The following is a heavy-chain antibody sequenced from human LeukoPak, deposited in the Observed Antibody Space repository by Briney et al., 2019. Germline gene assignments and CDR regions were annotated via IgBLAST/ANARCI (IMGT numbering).Heavy chain of an antibody. Sequence: GGSLRLSCAASGFTFSTSAISWVRQAPGKGLEWVSSISGSAGSTYYADSVKGRFTISRDNSKNTVYLQMKGLRAEDTAVYYCAKIIGFFDPWSQGTLVIVSS. D-gene: IGHD2/OR15-2a*01. CDR1: GFTFSTSA. CDR3: AKIIGFFDP. V-gene: IGHV3-23*01. J-gene: IGHJ5*02. CDR2: ISGSAGST.